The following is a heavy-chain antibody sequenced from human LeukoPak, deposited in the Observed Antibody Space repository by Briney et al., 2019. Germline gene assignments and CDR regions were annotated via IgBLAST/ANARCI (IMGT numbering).Heavy chain of an antibody. Sequence: GGSLRLSCAASGFTFSSYWMSWVRQAPGKGLEWVANIKQDGSEKYYVDSVKGRFTISRDNAKNSLYLQMNSLRAEDTAVYYCARGQWFGELFFGYWGQGTLVTVPS. CDR3: ARGQWFGELFFGY. CDR1: GFTFSSYW. D-gene: IGHD3-10*01. CDR2: IKQDGSEK. V-gene: IGHV3-7*01. J-gene: IGHJ4*02.